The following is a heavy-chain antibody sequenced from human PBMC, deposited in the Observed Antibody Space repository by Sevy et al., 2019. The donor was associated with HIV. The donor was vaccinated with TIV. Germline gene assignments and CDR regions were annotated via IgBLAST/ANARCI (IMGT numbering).Heavy chain of an antibody. J-gene: IGHJ4*02. V-gene: IGHV3-53*01. CDR1: GFSVSSNY. CDR2: IYSSGRT. Sequence: GGSLRLSCAASGFSVSSNYMSWVRQAPGKGLEWVSLIYSSGRTHYGDSVKGRFTISRDDSKNTLYLQMNSVRAEDTALYYCTRVHSGGYPFDYWGQGSLVTVSS. D-gene: IGHD3-22*01. CDR3: TRVHSGGYPFDY.